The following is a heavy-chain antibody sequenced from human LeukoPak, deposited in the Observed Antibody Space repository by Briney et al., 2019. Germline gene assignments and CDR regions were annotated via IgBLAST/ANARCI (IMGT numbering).Heavy chain of an antibody. Sequence: QPGGSLRLSCAASGFTFSSYGMSWVRQAPGKGLEWVSAISGSGGSTYYADSVKGRFTISRDNFKNTLSLQMNSLRAEDTAVYYCAKRSWYSTSWVIDPWGQGTLVTVSS. D-gene: IGHD6-13*01. V-gene: IGHV3-23*01. CDR3: AKRSWYSTSWVIDP. CDR1: GFTFSSYG. CDR2: ISGSGGST. J-gene: IGHJ5*02.